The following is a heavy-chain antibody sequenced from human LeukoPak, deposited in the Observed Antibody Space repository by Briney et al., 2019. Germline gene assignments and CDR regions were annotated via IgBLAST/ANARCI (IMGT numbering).Heavy chain of an antibody. V-gene: IGHV4-34*01. D-gene: IGHD2-8*01. J-gene: IGHJ4*02. Sequence: SETLSLTCAVYGGSFSGHYWNWIRQPPGKGLEWIGEIKHSGIRNYNPSLKSRVTISLDTSKNQFSLKLSSVTAADTAVYYCARDPYFYCTNGVCYFDYWGQGTLVTVSS. CDR3: ARDPYFYCTNGVCYFDY. CDR2: IKHSGIR. CDR1: GGSFSGHY.